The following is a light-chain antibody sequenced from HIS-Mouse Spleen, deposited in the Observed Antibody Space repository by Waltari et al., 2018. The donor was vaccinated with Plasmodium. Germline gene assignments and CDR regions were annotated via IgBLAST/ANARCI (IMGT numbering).Light chain of an antibody. CDR1: RGSLASNY. CDR2: EDN. V-gene: IGLV6-57*04. J-gene: IGLJ3*02. Sequence: NFMLTQPHSVSESPGKTVTISCTRSRGSLASNYVPLYQQRPGSAPTTLIYEDNQRPSGVPDRFSGSIDSSSNSASLTISGLKTEDEADYYCQSYDSSNHWVFGGGTKLTVL. CDR3: QSYDSSNHWV.